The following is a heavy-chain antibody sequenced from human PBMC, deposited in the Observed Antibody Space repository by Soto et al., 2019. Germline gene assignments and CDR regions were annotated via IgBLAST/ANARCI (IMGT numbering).Heavy chain of an antibody. J-gene: IGHJ4*02. V-gene: IGHV4-30-4*01. CDR2: IYYSGST. D-gene: IGHD6-6*01. CDR3: ARETEQLVPGYFDY. CDR1: GGSISSGDYY. Sequence: QVQLQESGPGLVKPSQTLSLTCTVSGGSISSGDYYWSWIRQPPGKGLEWIGYIYYSGSTSYNPSLKSRVTISVDTSKNPFSLTLSSVTAADTAVYYCARETEQLVPGYFDYWGQGTLVTVSS.